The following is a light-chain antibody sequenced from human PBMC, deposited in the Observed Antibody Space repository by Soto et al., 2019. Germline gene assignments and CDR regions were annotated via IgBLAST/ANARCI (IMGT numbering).Light chain of an antibody. CDR2: DAS. CDR1: QSISNN. V-gene: IGKV3-15*01. J-gene: IGKJ1*01. Sequence: VMPQSPATLSVSPGESATLSCRASQSISNNLAWYQQKPGQAPRLLMYDASTRATGIPGRFSGSGSGAEFTLPISSLQSEDLAVYYCQQYNSWPRTFGQGTKGDIK. CDR3: QQYNSWPRT.